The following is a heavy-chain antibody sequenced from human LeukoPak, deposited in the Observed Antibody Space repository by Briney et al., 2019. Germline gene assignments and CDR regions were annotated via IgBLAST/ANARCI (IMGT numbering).Heavy chain of an antibody. Sequence: ASVKVSCKASGYTFTNYGISWVRQAPGQGLEWMGYIIAYNGNTNYAQNFQGRVTMTTDTSTSTAYMELRSLRSDDTAVYYCARDLVRGRRKWENNGMDVWGQGTRVTVPS. J-gene: IGHJ6*02. D-gene: IGHD1-26*01. CDR3: ARDLVRGRRKWENNGMDV. CDR1: GYTFTNYG. V-gene: IGHV1-18*01. CDR2: IIAYNGNT.